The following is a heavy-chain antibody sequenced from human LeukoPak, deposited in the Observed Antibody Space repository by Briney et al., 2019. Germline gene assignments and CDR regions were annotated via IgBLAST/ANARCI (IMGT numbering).Heavy chain of an antibody. J-gene: IGHJ4*02. V-gene: IGHV1-18*01. CDR2: ISAYNGNT. CDR1: GYTFTSYG. D-gene: IGHD3-22*01. CDR3: ARATPKSITMIVVVLKW. Sequence: GASVKVSCKASGYTFTSYGISWVRQAPGQGLEWMGWISAYNGNTNYAQKLQGRVTMTTDTSTSTAYMELRSLRSDDTAVYYCARATPKSITMIVVVLKWWGQGTLVTVSS.